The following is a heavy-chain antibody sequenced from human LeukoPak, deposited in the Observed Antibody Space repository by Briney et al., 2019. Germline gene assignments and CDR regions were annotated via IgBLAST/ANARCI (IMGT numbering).Heavy chain of an antibody. CDR1: GLSIADYG. D-gene: IGHD4/OR15-4a*01. CDR3: ARDLSASWCSLAF. J-gene: IGHJ4*02. CDR2: INWDGGAS. V-gene: IGHV3-20*04. Sequence: GGSLRLSCAASGLSIADYGMSWVRQPPGKGLEWVSGINWDGGASAYSDSVTGRFTISRDNAKNSLYLEVTGLRAEDTAFYFCARDLSASWCSLAFWGQGALVSVSS.